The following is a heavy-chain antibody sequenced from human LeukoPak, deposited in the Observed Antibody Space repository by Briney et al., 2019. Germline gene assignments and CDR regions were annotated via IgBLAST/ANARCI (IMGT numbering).Heavy chain of an antibody. J-gene: IGHJ4*02. CDR2: IIPIFGTA. Sequence: ASVKVSCKASGGTFSSYAISWVRQAPGQGLEWMGGIIPIFGTANYAQKFQGRVTITADESTSTAYTELSSLRSEDTAVYYCARGGDYGGKGNFDYWGQGTLVTVSS. CDR1: GGTFSSYA. V-gene: IGHV1-69*01. D-gene: IGHD4-23*01. CDR3: ARGGDYGGKGNFDY.